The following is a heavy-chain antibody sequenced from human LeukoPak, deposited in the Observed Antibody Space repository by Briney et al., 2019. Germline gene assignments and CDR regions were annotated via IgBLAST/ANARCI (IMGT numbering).Heavy chain of an antibody. V-gene: IGHV4-61*09. D-gene: IGHD3-10*01. CDR1: GGSISSGSYC. CDR3: ARDRYYYGSGSHYYMDV. J-gene: IGHJ6*03. CDR2: IHTSGST. Sequence: SETLSLTCTVSGGSISSGSYCWSWIRQPAGKGLGWIGHIHTSGSTNHNPSLKSRVTTSVDTSKNQFSLKLSSVTAADTAVYYCARDRYYYGSGSHYYMDVWGKGTTVTISS.